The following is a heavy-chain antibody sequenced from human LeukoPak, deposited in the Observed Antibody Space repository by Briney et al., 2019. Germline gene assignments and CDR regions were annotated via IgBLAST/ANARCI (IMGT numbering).Heavy chain of an antibody. J-gene: IGHJ4*02. V-gene: IGHV3-48*04. Sequence: GGSLRLSCAASGFTFSSYSMNWVRQAPGKGLEWVSYISSSSSTIYYADPVKGRFTISRDNAKNSLYLQMNSLRAEDTAVYYCARDGPYNWNYFDYWGQGTLVTVSS. CDR2: ISSSSSTI. CDR1: GFTFSSYS. CDR3: ARDGPYNWNYFDY. D-gene: IGHD1-20*01.